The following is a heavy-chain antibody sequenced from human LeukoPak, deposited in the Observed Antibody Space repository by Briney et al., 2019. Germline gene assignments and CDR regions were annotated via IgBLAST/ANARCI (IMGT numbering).Heavy chain of an antibody. Sequence: GGSLRLSCAASGFTFSSYAMSWVRQAPGKGLEWVSAISGSGGSTYYADSAKGRFTISRDNSKNTLYLQMNSLRAEDTAVYYCAKFPPIVVVPAAIAVFDYWGQGTLVTVSS. CDR1: GFTFSSYA. CDR2: ISGSGGST. V-gene: IGHV3-23*01. D-gene: IGHD2-2*01. J-gene: IGHJ4*02. CDR3: AKFPPIVVVPAAIAVFDY.